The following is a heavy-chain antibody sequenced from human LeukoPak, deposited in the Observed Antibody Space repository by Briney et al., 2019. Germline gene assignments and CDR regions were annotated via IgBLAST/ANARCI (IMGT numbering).Heavy chain of an antibody. CDR3: VRGEDSAKTGY. Sequence: SQTLSLTCAVYGGSFSAYYWSWIRQPPGKGLEWIGEIHPSGSTNYNPSLESRVTISVDTSKNQLSLKVSSVNAAATAVYYCVRGEDSAKTGYWGQGTLVTVSS. CDR2: IHPSGST. CDR1: GGSFSAYY. V-gene: IGHV4-34*01. J-gene: IGHJ4*02. D-gene: IGHD5-18*01.